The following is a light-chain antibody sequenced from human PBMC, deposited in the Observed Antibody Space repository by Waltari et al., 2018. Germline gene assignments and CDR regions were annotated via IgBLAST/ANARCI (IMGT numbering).Light chain of an antibody. CDR1: SGHSSYG. Sequence: QLVLTQSPSASASLGASVKLTCTLSSGHSSYGIAWHQKQLEKGTRYLMKVHSDGSHTKGDGIPDRFSSSSSGAERYLSISSLQSEDEADYYCQTWGTGIRVFGGGTKLTVL. V-gene: IGLV4-69*01. J-gene: IGLJ3*02. CDR2: VHSDGSH. CDR3: QTWGTGIRV.